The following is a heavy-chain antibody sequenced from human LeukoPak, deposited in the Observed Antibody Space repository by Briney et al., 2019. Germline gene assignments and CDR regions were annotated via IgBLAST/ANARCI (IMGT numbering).Heavy chain of an antibody. V-gene: IGHV3-30*02. CDR2: IRYDGSNK. Sequence: GGSLRLSCATSGFTFSSYGMHWVRQAPGKGLDWVAFIRYDGSNKYYADSVKGRFTIFRDNSKNTLYLQMNSLRAEDTAVYYCAKDGTWIQLWPDRGGFDYWGQGTLVTVSS. CDR1: GFTFSSYG. D-gene: IGHD5-18*01. CDR3: AKDGTWIQLWPDRGGFDY. J-gene: IGHJ4*02.